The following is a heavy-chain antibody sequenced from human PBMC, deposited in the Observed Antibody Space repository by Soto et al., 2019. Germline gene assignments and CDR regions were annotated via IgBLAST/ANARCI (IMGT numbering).Heavy chain of an antibody. CDR3: ARDLRADYGDYLYYFDY. CDR2: ISAYNGNT. CDR1: GYTFTSYG. D-gene: IGHD4-17*01. Sequence: GASVKVSCKASGYTFTSYGMSWVRQAPGQGLEWMGWISAYNGNTNYAQKLQGRVTMTTDTSTSTAYMELRSLRSDDTAVYYCARDLRADYGDYLYYFDYWGQGTLLTVSS. J-gene: IGHJ4*02. V-gene: IGHV1-18*01.